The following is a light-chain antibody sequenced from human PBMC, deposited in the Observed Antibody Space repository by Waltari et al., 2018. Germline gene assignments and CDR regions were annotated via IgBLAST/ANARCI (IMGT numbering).Light chain of an antibody. V-gene: IGLV2-14*01. CDR1: SSHVVGYNH. J-gene: IGLJ2*01. CDR2: EVS. CDR3: SSYISSSTLEL. Sequence: QSALTQPASVSGSPGQSITISCTGTSSHVVGYNHVSLYQQHPGKPPKLIIYEVSNRPSGVSNRFSGSKSGNTASLTISGLQAEDEADYYCSSYISSSTLELFGGGTSLTVL.